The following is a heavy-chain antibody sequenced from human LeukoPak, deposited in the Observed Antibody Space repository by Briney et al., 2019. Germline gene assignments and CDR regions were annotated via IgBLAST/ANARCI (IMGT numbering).Heavy chain of an antibody. V-gene: IGHV3-7*01. J-gene: IGHJ4*02. Sequence: PGGSLRLSCAASGFTLSISWMTWVRQAPGKGLECVTNINRDGSQIDYLDSVKGRFTISRDSANNALYLQMNSLRAEDTAVYYCARGGLTAGFDYWGQGTLVTVSS. CDR1: GFTLSISW. CDR3: ARGGLTAGFDY. CDR2: INRDGSQI.